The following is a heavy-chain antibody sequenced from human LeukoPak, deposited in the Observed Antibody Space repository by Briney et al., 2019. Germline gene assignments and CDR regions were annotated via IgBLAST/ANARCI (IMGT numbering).Heavy chain of an antibody. J-gene: IGHJ4*02. CDR3: ARDGDTSGYTD. CDR1: GFPFIEYS. CDR2: IGIDSGNT. Sequence: GGSLRLSCTASGFPFIEYSMNWVRQAPGKGLEWISYIGIDSGNTKYADSVRGRFTISADKGKNSLYLQMNSLRADDTAVYYCARDGDTSGYTDWGQGTLVTVSS. D-gene: IGHD3-22*01. V-gene: IGHV3-48*01.